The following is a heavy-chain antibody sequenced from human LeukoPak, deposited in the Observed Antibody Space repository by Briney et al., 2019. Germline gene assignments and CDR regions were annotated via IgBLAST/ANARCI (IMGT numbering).Heavy chain of an antibody. Sequence: SVKVSCKASGGTFSSYAISWVRQAPGQGLEWMGGIIPIFGTANYAQKFQGRVTITTDESTSTAYMELSSLRSEDTAVYYCARGAYYYDSSGYYSGFDYWGQGTLVTVSS. D-gene: IGHD3-22*01. CDR3: ARGAYYYDSSGYYSGFDY. V-gene: IGHV1-69*05. J-gene: IGHJ4*02. CDR2: IIPIFGTA. CDR1: GGTFSSYA.